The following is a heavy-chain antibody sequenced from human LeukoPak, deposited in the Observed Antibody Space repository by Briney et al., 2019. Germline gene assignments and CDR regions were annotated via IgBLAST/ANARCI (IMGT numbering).Heavy chain of an antibody. V-gene: IGHV3-21*01. CDR1: GFTFSSYS. D-gene: IGHD3-22*01. J-gene: IGHJ4*02. CDR2: ISSSSSYI. CDR3: ASDTTYYYDSSGYYSRYFDY. Sequence: PGGSLRLSCAASGFTFSSYSMNWVRQAPGKGLEWVSSISSSSSYIYYADSVKGRFTIYRDNAKNSLYLQMNSLRAEDTAVYYCASDTTYYYDSSGYYSRYFDYWGQGTLVTVSS.